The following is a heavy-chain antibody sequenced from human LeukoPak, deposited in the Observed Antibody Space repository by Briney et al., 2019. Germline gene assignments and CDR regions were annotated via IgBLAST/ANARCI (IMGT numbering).Heavy chain of an antibody. D-gene: IGHD6-13*01. J-gene: IGHJ6*02. CDR2: IVSSGDTT. CDR3: ARGDSSSWYVGYHILDV. V-gene: IGHV3-11*01. CDR1: GFRFSDYY. Sequence: GESLRLSCEASGFRFSDYYMTWIRQAPGMGLEWISYIVSSGDTTYYADSVKGRFTISRDNAKNSLYLQMNSLRAEDTAVYYCARGDSSSWYVGYHILDVWGQGTTVTVS.